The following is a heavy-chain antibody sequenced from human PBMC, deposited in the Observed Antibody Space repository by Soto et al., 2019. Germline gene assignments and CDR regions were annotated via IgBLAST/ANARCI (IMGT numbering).Heavy chain of an antibody. CDR1: GGSISSGGYY. V-gene: IGHV4-31*03. Sequence: KTSETLSLTCTVSGGSISSGGYYWSWIRQHPGKGLEWIGYIYYSGSTYYNPSLKSRVTISVDTSKNQFSLKLSSVTAADTAVYYCARSGSRAGAFDIWGQGTMVTVSS. D-gene: IGHD6-6*01. CDR3: ARSGSRAGAFDI. CDR2: IYYSGST. J-gene: IGHJ3*02.